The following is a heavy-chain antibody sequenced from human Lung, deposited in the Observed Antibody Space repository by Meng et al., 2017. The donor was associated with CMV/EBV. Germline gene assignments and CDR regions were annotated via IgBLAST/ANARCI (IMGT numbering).Heavy chain of an antibody. CDR2: ISTNTGTP. Sequence: LLDFGSELTKLGASVKVSCKASGYTFSTYTIYWFRQAHGRGLEWMGWISTNTGTPTYTQGFTGRFVFSLDTSVSTAYLQISSLKAEDTAVYYCARGGNFDPWGQGTLVTVSS. D-gene: IGHD2/OR15-2a*01. CDR3: ARGGNFDP. CDR1: GYTFSTYT. J-gene: IGHJ5*02. V-gene: IGHV7-4-1*02.